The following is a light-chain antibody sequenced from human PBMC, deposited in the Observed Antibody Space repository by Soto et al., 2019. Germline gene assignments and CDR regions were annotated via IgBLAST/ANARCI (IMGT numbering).Light chain of an antibody. V-gene: IGKV1D-16*01. CDR3: QQYNSYSWT. CDR2: AAS. Sequence: DIHMTQSGSSVSSSVLYRVTITCRASQGISSWLAWYQQKPGKAPKLLIYAASSLQSGVPSRFSGSGSGTEFTLTISSLQPDDFATYYCQQYNSYSWTFGQGTKVDNK. J-gene: IGKJ1*01. CDR1: QGISSW.